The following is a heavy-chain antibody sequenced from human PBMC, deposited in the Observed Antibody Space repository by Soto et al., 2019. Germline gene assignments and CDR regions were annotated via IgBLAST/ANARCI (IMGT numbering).Heavy chain of an antibody. Sequence: QVQLQESGPGLVKPSETLSLTCTVSGGSISSYYWSWIRQPPGKGLEWIGYIYYSGSTNYNPSLKSRVTISVDTSKNQFSLKLSSVTAADTAVYYCARTYGSGSYYISPYYYYTDVWGKGTTVTVSS. CDR2: IYYSGST. J-gene: IGHJ6*03. CDR3: ARTYGSGSYYISPYYYYTDV. V-gene: IGHV4-59*08. D-gene: IGHD3-10*01. CDR1: GGSISSYY.